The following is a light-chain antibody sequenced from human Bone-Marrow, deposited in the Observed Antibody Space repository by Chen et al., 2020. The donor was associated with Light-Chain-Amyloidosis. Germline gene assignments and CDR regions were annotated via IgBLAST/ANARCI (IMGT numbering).Light chain of an antibody. J-gene: IGKJ1*01. CDR1: ESVGSN. CDR3: QQYKNWPPWT. V-gene: IGKV3-15*01. Sequence: IVTTQSPDTQSVSPGETATLSCRASESVGSNVAWHQQRPGQAPRLLIYSASIRATGVPARFRGSGSGTEFTLTISSPQSEDSALYYCQQYKNWPPWTFGQGTKVEIK. CDR2: SAS.